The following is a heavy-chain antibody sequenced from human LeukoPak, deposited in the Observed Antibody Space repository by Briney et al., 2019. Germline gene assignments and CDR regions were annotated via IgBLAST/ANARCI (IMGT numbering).Heavy chain of an antibody. D-gene: IGHD2-15*01. CDR3: AKDRLKIPIVVVVETDY. CDR1: GFTFSSYA. V-gene: IGHV3-23*01. CDR2: ISGSGGST. Sequence: RPGGSLRLSCAASGFTFSSYAMSWVRQAPGEGLEWVSAISGSGGSTYYADSVKGRFTISRDNSKNTLYLQMNSLRAEDTAVYYCAKDRLKIPIVVVVETDYWGQGTLVTVSS. J-gene: IGHJ4*02.